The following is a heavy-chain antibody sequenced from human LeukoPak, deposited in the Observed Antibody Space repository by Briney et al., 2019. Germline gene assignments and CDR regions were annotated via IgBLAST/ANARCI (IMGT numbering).Heavy chain of an antibody. J-gene: IGHJ4*02. CDR2: IYHSGST. V-gene: IGHV4-34*01. Sequence: SETLSLTCAVYGGSFSGYYWSWIRQPPGKGLEWIGEIYHSGSTNYNPSLKSRVTISVDKSKNQFSLKLSSVTAADTAVYYCARDNYYDSSGRRGFDYWGQGTLVTVSS. D-gene: IGHD3-22*01. CDR1: GGSFSGYY. CDR3: ARDNYYDSSGRRGFDY.